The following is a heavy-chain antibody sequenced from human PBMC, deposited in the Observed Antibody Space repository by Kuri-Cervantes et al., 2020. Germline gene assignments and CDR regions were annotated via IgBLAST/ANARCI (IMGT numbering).Heavy chain of an antibody. D-gene: IGHD1-26*01. CDR2: VYSDGTT. CDR3: AATRVGLTRVYFDY. Sequence: GGSLRLSCAASGFASSDYYMSCIRQAPGKVLDWISVVYSDGTTYYADSVKDIFTIYRDNSKTTLCLQMNSLRAEDTAVYYCAATRVGLTRVYFDYWGQGAPVTVSS. V-gene: IGHV3-66*01. CDR1: GFASSDYY. J-gene: IGHJ4*02.